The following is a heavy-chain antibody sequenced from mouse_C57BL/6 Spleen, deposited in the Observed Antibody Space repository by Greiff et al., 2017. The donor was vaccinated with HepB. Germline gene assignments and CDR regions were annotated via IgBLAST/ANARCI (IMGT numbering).Heavy chain of an antibody. CDR1: GFSLTGYG. J-gene: IGHJ3*01. V-gene: IGHV2-2*01. Sequence: QVQLKESGPGLVQPSQCLSITCTASGFSLTGYGVHWVRQAPGKGLEWLGVIRSGGSTDYNAAFISRLSISKYKSKSQVFFKMNSLQADDTAIYYCAKGANWVWFSYWGQGTLVTVSA. CDR3: AKGANWVWFSY. CDR2: IRSGGST. D-gene: IGHD4-1*01.